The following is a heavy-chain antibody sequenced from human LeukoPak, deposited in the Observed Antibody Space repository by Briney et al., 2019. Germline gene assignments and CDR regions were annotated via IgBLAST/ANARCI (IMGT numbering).Heavy chain of an antibody. D-gene: IGHD6-19*01. CDR1: GYTFTSYG. J-gene: IGHJ4*02. V-gene: IGHV1-2*02. CDR3: AREMYSSGWLSYFDY. CDR2: INPNTGGT. Sequence: ASVKVSCKASGYTFTSYGISWVRQAPGQGLEWMGWINPNTGGTKYAQRFQDRVTMTRDTSISTAYMELSRLRSDDTAVYYCAREMYSSGWLSYFDYWGQGTLVTVSS.